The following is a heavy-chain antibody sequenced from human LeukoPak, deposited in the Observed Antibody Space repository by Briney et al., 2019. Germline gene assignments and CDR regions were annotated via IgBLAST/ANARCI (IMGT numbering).Heavy chain of an antibody. CDR2: IYSGGST. Sequence: PGGSLRLSCAASGFTVSSNYMSWVRQAPGKGLEWVSVIYSGGSTYYADSVKGRFTISRDNSKNTLYLQMNGLRAEDTAVYYCARDSGSYSYDYWGQGTLVTVSS. CDR3: ARDSGSYSYDY. D-gene: IGHD1-26*01. J-gene: IGHJ4*02. V-gene: IGHV3-66*02. CDR1: GFTVSSNY.